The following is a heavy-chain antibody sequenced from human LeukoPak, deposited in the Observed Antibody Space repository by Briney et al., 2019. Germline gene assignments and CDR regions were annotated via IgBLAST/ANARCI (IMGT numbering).Heavy chain of an antibody. CDR1: GFTFSSYS. V-gene: IGHV3-21*04. CDR2: ISSSSYI. Sequence: KPGGSLRLSCAASGFTFSSYSMNWVRQAPGKGLEWVSSISSSSYILYADSVKGRFTISRDNSKNTLYLQMNSLRAEDTAVYYCARVARTERYCSGGSCSYYFDYWGQGTLVTVSS. J-gene: IGHJ4*02. CDR3: ARVARTERYCSGGSCSYYFDY. D-gene: IGHD2-15*01.